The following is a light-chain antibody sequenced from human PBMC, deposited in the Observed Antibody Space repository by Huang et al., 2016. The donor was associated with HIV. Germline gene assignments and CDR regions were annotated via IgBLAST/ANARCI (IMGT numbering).Light chain of an antibody. J-gene: IGKJ2*01. CDR2: AES. CDR3: QQSYSTLRYT. CDR1: HSISSY. Sequence: DIQMTQSPSSLSASVVDRVTITCRVRHSISSYLNWYQQKPGKAPKILIYAESSLQSGVPSRFSGSGSATDFTLTISSLQPEDFATYYCQQSYSTLRYTFGQGTKLEIK. V-gene: IGKV1-39*01.